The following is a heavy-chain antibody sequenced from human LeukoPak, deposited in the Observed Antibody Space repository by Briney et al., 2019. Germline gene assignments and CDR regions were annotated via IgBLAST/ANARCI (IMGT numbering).Heavy chain of an antibody. CDR2: IWYDGSNK. J-gene: IGHJ6*02. CDR3: ARDLVDGDYDILTGFGGYGMDV. Sequence: GGSLRLSCAASGFTFSSYGMHWVRQAPGKGLEWVAVIWYDGSNKYYADSVKGRFTISRDNSKNTLYLQMNSLRAEDTAVYYCARDLVDGDYDILTGFGGYGMDVWGQGTTVTVSS. CDR1: GFTFSSYG. V-gene: IGHV3-33*01. D-gene: IGHD3-9*01.